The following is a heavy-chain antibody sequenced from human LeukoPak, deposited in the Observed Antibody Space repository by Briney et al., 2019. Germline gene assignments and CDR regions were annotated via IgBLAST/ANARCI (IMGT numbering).Heavy chain of an antibody. CDR3: ARARWYEGAPDDY. V-gene: IGHV3-7*04. J-gene: IGHJ4*02. CDR2: IKQDGSEK. Sequence: PGGSLRLSCAASGFTFSSYWMSWVRQAPGKGLEWVANIKQDGSEKYYVDSVKGRFTISRDNAKNSLYLQMNSLRAEDTAVYYCARARWYEGAPDDYWGQGTLVTVSS. D-gene: IGHD6-13*01. CDR1: GFTFSSYW.